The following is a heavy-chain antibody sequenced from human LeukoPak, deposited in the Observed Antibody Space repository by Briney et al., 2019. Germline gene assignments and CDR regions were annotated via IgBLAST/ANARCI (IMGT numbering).Heavy chain of an antibody. CDR1: VFTFTGYY. CDR3: ATQAYYYDSSVYLISLSYFDY. Sequence: ASVKLSCKASVFTFTGYYMHWVRQAPGQGLEWMGWINPNSGGTNYAQKFQGRVTMTRDTSISTAYMELSRLRSDDTAVYYCATQAYYYDSSVYLISLSYFDYWGQGILVTVSS. CDR2: INPNSGGT. J-gene: IGHJ4*02. D-gene: IGHD3-22*01. V-gene: IGHV1-2*02.